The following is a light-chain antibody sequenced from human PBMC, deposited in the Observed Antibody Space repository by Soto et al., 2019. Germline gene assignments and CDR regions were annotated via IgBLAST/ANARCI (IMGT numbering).Light chain of an antibody. CDR1: QGIRNY. J-gene: IGKJ2*01. Sequence: DIQMTQSPFSLSASVGDRVTITCRASQGIRNYLGWFQQKPGEAPKRLIHATSSLEGGVPSRFSGSGSGTEFTLTISSLQPEDFATYYCLQHNSYPYTFGHGTKLEIK. CDR2: ATS. CDR3: LQHNSYPYT. V-gene: IGKV1-17*01.